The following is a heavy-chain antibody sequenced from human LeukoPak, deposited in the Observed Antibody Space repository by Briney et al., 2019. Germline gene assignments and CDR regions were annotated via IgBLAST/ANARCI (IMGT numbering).Heavy chain of an antibody. J-gene: IGHJ4*02. CDR2: IYYTGST. CDR3: ARLDCSGGRCWGVDY. Sequence: SETLSLTCTVSGGSINNYYWSWIRRPPGKGLEWIGYIYYTGSTNYNPSLKSRVTISIDTSKGQFSLKLKSVTAADTAVYYCARLDCSGGRCWGVDYWGQGTLVTVST. V-gene: IGHV4-59*01. D-gene: IGHD2-15*01. CDR1: GGSINNYY.